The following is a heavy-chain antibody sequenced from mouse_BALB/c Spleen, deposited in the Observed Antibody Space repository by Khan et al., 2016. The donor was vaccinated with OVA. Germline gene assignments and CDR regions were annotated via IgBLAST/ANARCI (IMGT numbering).Heavy chain of an antibody. Sequence: VQLQQSGPELVKPGASVKISCKASGYTFTDYNMHWVKQSHGQSLEWIGYIYPYNGGTGYNQKFKSKATLTVDNSSSTAYMEVRSLTSEDSAVYYCESSRGPGYDDCFDYWGQGTTLTVSS. CDR3: ESSRGPGYDDCFDY. J-gene: IGHJ2*01. CDR1: GYTFTDYN. D-gene: IGHD2-3*01. V-gene: IGHV1S29*02. CDR2: IYPYNGGT.